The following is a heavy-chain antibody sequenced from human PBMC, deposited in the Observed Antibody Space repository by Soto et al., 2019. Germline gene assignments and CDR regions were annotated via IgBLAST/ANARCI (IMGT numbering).Heavy chain of an antibody. V-gene: IGHV3-9*01. CDR2: ITWNSRVL. D-gene: IGHD3-3*01. Sequence: LRLSCVGTGLNFDDFAMHWVRQAPGKGLEWVSGITWNSRVLAYADSVKGRFTISRDNARNSLYLQMDSLRDEDTALYYCAKGRNDFWSPYYFDSWGQGTLVTVSS. J-gene: IGHJ4*02. CDR3: AKGRNDFWSPYYFDS. CDR1: GLNFDDFA.